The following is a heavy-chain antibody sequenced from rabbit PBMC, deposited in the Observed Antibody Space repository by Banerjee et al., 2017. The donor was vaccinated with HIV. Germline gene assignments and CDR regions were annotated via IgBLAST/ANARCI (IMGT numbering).Heavy chain of an antibody. V-gene: IGHV1S7*01. Sequence: SGFSFSSNAMCWVRQAPGKGLEWIGYSEPVFGNTYSASWVKGRFTISSHNAQNTLYLQLNSLTAADTATYFCARGVTMTMVTFDFWGPVSMV. CDR1: GFSFSSNA. CDR2: SEPVFGNT. CDR3: ARGVTMTMVTFDF. D-gene: IGHD2-1*01. J-gene: IGHJ4*01.